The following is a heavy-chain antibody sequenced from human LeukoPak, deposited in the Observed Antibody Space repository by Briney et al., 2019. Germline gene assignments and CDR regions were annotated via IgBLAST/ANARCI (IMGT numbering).Heavy chain of an antibody. J-gene: IGHJ4*02. CDR2: ISSSGSTI. V-gene: IGHV3-11*04. CDR3: ARPKLSGYSSSGGFDY. D-gene: IGHD6-13*01. Sequence: GGSLRLSCAASGFTFSDYYMSWIRQAPGKGLEWVSYISSSGSTIYYADSVKGRFTISRDNAKNSLYLQMNSLRAEDTAVYYCARPKLSGYSSSGGFDYWGQGTLVTVSS. CDR1: GFTFSDYY.